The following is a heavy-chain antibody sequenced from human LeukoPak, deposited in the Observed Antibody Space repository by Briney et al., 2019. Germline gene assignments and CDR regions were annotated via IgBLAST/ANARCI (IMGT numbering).Heavy chain of an antibody. CDR1: GYPFYTYG. CDR2: INPSGGST. Sequence: ASVKVSCKASGYPFYTYGISWVRQAPGQGLEWMGIINPSGGSTSYAQKFQGRVTMTRDMSTSTVYMELSSLRSEDTAVYYCARDGSPPRGVAVAGIDYWGQGTLVTVSS. V-gene: IGHV1-46*02. CDR3: ARDGSPPRGVAVAGIDY. D-gene: IGHD6-19*01. J-gene: IGHJ4*02.